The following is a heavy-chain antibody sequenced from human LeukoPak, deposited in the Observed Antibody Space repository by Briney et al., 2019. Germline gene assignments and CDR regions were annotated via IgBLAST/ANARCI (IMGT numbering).Heavy chain of an antibody. V-gene: IGHV1-69*05. Sequence: SVKVSCKASGGTFSSYAISWVRQAPGQGLEWMGRIIPIFGTANYAQKFQGRVTITTDESTSTAYMELSSLRSEDTAVYYCAREYGADSGYDWDFDYWGQGTLVTVSS. J-gene: IGHJ4*02. D-gene: IGHD5-12*01. CDR3: AREYGADSGYDWDFDY. CDR2: IIPIFGTA. CDR1: GGTFSSYA.